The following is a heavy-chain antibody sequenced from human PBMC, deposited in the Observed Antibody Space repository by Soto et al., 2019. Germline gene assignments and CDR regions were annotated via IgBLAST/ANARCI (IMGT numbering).Heavy chain of an antibody. D-gene: IGHD6-25*01. V-gene: IGHV1-69*01. J-gene: IGHJ5*02. CDR3: ARAPYPYSSGWNWFDP. CDR1: GGTFSSYA. Sequence: QVQLVQSGAEGKKPGSSVKVSCKASGGTFSSYAISWVRQAPGQGLEWMGGIIPIFGTANYAQKFQGRVTITADESTSTAYMELSILRSENTAVYYCARAPYPYSSGWNWFDPWGQGTLVTVSS. CDR2: IIPIFGTA.